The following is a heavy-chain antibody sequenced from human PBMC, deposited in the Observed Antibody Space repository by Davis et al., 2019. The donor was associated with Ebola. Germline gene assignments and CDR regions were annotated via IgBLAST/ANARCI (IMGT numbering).Heavy chain of an antibody. CDR1: AFTFSLFA. J-gene: IGHJ4*02. CDR2: VSYDGRHK. Sequence: GESLKISCAASAFTFSLFAMHWVRQAPGKGLQWVAVVSYDGRHKYYADSVKGRFTISRDISKNTLYLHMNSLKPEDTAVYYCARGNSGSYFWGQGTLVTVSS. CDR3: ARGNSGSYF. V-gene: IGHV3-30*04. D-gene: IGHD1-26*01.